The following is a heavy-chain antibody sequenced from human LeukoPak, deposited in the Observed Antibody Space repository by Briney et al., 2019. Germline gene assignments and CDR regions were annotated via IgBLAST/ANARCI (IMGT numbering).Heavy chain of an antibody. CDR2: IYSGGST. V-gene: IGHV3-53*01. Sequence: GGSLRLSCAASGFTVSSNYMSWVRQAPGKGLEWVSVIYSGGSTYYADSVKGRFTISRDNSKNTLYLQMNSLRAEDTAVYYCATTTGGKNFDYWGQGTLVTVSS. CDR1: GFTVSSNY. J-gene: IGHJ4*02. D-gene: IGHD1-1*01. CDR3: ATTTGGKNFDY.